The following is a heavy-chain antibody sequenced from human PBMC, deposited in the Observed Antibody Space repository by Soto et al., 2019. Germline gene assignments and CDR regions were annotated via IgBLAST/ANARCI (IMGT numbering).Heavy chain of an antibody. CDR1: RSTFSSYA. Sequence: SLRLSCAAARSTFSSYAMSWVRQAPGKGLEWVSTIISSGGSTYYADSVKGRFTISRDNSKNTLYVQMNSLRAEDTAVYYCAKEHCSGGSCYPPFGAFVIWGQGTMVTVSS. J-gene: IGHJ3*02. V-gene: IGHV3-23*01. D-gene: IGHD2-15*01. CDR3: AKEHCSGGSCYPPFGAFVI. CDR2: IISSGGST.